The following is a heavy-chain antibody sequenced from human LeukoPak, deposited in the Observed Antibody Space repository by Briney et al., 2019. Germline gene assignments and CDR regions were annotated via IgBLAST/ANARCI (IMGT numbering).Heavy chain of an antibody. V-gene: IGHV1-2*02. D-gene: IGHD2-15*01. CDR2: INPNSGGT. J-gene: IGHJ4*02. CDR1: GYTFTGYY. Sequence: ASVKVSCKASGYTFTGYYMHWVRQAPGQGLEWMGWINPNSGGTNYAQKFQGRVTMTRDTSISTAYMELSSLRSDDTAVYYCARAQRKGFCSGGSCYTETKNFDYWGQGTLVTVSS. CDR3: ARAQRKGFCSGGSCYTETKNFDY.